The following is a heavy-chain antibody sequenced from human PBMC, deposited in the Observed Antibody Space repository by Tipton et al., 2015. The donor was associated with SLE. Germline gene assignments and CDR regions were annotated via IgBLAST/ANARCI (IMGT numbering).Heavy chain of an antibody. Sequence: TLSLTCAVSGDSLISDYFWGWFRPPPGKGLEWIGDIFHTGTNYSTPSLKSRITITVAPSNNQFSLRLRSVTAADTAVYFCARATGGSAADAFHICGQGTMVTVSS. V-gene: IGHV4-38-2*01. J-gene: IGHJ3*02. CDR2: IFHTGTN. CDR1: GDSLISDYF. D-gene: IGHD2-15*01. CDR3: ARATGGSAADAFHI.